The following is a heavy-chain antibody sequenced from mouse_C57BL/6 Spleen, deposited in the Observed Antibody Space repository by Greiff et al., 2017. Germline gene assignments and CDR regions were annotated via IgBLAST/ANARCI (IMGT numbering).Heavy chain of an antibody. V-gene: IGHV1-64*01. Sequence: QVQLQQPGAELVKPGASVKLSCKASGYTFPSYWMHWVKQRPGQGLEWIGMIHPNSGSTNYNEKFKSKATLTVDKSSSTAYMQLSSLTSEDSAVYYCARGIYDGTSGYAMDYWGQGTSVTVSS. CDR1: GYTFPSYW. D-gene: IGHD2-3*01. J-gene: IGHJ4*01. CDR3: ARGIYDGTSGYAMDY. CDR2: IHPNSGST.